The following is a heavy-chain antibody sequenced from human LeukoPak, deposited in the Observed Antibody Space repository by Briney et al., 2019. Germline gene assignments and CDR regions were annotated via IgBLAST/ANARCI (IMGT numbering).Heavy chain of an antibody. J-gene: IGHJ4*02. Sequence: RASVKLSCKASGGTFSSYAISWVRHAPAQGLEWMGRIIPIFGTANYAQKFQGRVTITTDESTSTAYMELSSLRSEDTAVYYCARESKTEQGLVPRGYFDYWGQGTLVTVSS. D-gene: IGHD6-19*01. CDR2: IIPIFGTA. CDR3: ARESKTEQGLVPRGYFDY. V-gene: IGHV1-69*05. CDR1: GGTFSSYA.